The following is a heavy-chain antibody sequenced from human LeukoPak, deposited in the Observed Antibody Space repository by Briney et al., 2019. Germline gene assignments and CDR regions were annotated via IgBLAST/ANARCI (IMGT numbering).Heavy chain of an antibody. J-gene: IGHJ4*02. CDR2: ITSTSRTI. CDR1: GFTFTDYS. Sequence: GGSLRLSCEVSGFTFTDYSMHWVRQAPGKGLEWVSSITSTSRTIFYADSVEGRFTISRDNAKNTVSLEMNSLRTEDAAIYYRARDFPDNALFDLWGQGTLVSVSS. D-gene: IGHD2-8*01. V-gene: IGHV3-69-1*02. CDR3: ARDFPDNALFDL.